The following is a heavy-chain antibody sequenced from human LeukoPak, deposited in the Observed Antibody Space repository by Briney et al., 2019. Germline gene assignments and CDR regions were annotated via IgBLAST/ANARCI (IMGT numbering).Heavy chain of an antibody. CDR3: ARVGSSGWYVHPTLDY. D-gene: IGHD6-19*01. CDR2: INPNSGDT. V-gene: IGHV1-2*02. J-gene: IGHJ4*02. CDR1: GYTFTGYY. Sequence: ASVKVSCKASGYTFTGYYIHWVRQAPGQGLEWMGWINPNSGDTNYAQKFQGRVTATRDTSISTAYMDLSWLRSDDTAVYYCARVGSSGWYVHPTLDYWGQGTLVTVSS.